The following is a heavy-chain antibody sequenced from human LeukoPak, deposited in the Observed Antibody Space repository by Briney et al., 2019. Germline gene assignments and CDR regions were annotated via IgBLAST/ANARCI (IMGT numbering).Heavy chain of an antibody. Sequence: PSGTLSLTCAVSGGSILSTNWWSWVRQPPGKGLEWIGEVHLNGATNYNPSVEGRVTMSTDKSKNHLSLEVISVTAADTAMYYCTRESGAFSPFGFWGQGTLVTVSS. CDR1: GGSILSTNW. V-gene: IGHV4-4*02. D-gene: IGHD1-26*01. CDR3: TRESGAFSPFGF. J-gene: IGHJ4*02. CDR2: VHLNGAT.